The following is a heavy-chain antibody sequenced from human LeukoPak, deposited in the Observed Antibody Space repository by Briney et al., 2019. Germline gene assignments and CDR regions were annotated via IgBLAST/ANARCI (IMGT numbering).Heavy chain of an antibody. J-gene: IGHJ4*02. Sequence: GGSLRLSCAASGFTFSSYSMSWVRQAPGKGLEGVSTFSGTGEITYYADSVKGRFTISRDNSKNTLYLQMTSLRAEDTARYYCAKHPRLVRYFDSWGQGTLVTVSS. D-gene: IGHD6-6*01. CDR1: GFTFSSYS. CDR2: FSGTGEIT. V-gene: IGHV3-23*01. CDR3: AKHPRLVRYFDS.